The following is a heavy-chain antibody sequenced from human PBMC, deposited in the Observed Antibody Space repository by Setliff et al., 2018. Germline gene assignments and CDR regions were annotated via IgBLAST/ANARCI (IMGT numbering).Heavy chain of an antibody. D-gene: IGHD1-26*01. CDR3: ARDNTILGATDH. J-gene: IGHJ5*02. CDR2: IYTSGST. CDR1: GGSISSYY. Sequence: SETLSLTCNVSGGSISSYYWSWIRQPAGKGLEWIGRIYTSGSTNYNPSLNSRVTISVDTSTNQFSLRLTSLTAADTAVYFYARDNTILGATDHWGQGTLVTVSS. V-gene: IGHV4-4*07.